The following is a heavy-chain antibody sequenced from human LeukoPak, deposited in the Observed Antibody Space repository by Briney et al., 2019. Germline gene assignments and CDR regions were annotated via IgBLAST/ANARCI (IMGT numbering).Heavy chain of an antibody. J-gene: IGHJ4*02. V-gene: IGHV4-61*08. CDR1: GGSVSNSAYY. Sequence: SETLSLTCTLSGGSVSNSAYYWSWIRQPPGKGLEWIGYIYYSGSTNYNPSLKSRVTISVDTSKNQFSLKLSSMTAADTAVYCCARGVYYDSSGYYLYYFDYWGQGTLVTVSS. D-gene: IGHD3-22*01. CDR2: IYYSGST. CDR3: ARGVYYDSSGYYLYYFDY.